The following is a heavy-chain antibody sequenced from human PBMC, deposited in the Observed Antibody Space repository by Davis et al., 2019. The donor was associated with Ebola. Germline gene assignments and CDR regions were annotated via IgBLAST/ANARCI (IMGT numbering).Heavy chain of an antibody. D-gene: IGHD3-10*01. Sequence: SETLSLTCTVSGGSISSGGYYWSWIRQHPGKGLEWIGYIYYSGSTYYNPSLKSRVTISVDTSKNQFSLKLSSVTAADTAVYYCARARSYGSGSYYQGKNWFDPWGQGTLVTVSS. CDR1: GGSISSGGYY. J-gene: IGHJ5*02. CDR3: ARARSYGSGSYYQGKNWFDP. V-gene: IGHV4-31*03. CDR2: IYYSGST.